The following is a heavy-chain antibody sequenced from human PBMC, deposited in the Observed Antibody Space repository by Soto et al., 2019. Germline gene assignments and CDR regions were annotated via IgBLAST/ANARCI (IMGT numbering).Heavy chain of an antibody. CDR2: ISAYNGNT. Sequence: ASVKVSCKASGYTFTSYGISWVRQAPGQGLEWMGWISAYNGNTNYPQKLQGRVTMTTEKSTSTAYMELRSLRSDDTAVYYCARDDSNFGVVIDYYYYMDVWGKGTTVTVSS. V-gene: IGHV1-18*01. CDR3: ARDDSNFGVVIDYYYYMDV. D-gene: IGHD3-3*01. J-gene: IGHJ6*03. CDR1: GYTFTSYG.